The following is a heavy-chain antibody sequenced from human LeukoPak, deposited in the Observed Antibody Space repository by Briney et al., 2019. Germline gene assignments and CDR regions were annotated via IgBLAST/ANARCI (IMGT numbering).Heavy chain of an antibody. CDR3: ARDGPLEDKYSGYAIFDY. CDR1: GFTFSDYY. V-gene: IGHV3-30*03. D-gene: IGHD5-12*01. CDR2: ISNDGNNI. Sequence: PGGSLRLSCAASGFTFSDYYMSWIRQAPGKGLEWVTVISNDGNNIYSADSVKGRFTISRDNSKNTLYLQMNSLRAEDTAVYYCARDGPLEDKYSGYAIFDYWGQGTLVTVSS. J-gene: IGHJ4*02.